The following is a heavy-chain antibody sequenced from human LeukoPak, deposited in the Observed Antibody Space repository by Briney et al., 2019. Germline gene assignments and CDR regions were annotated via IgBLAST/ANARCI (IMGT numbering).Heavy chain of an antibody. CDR1: GGSFSGYY. CDR2: INHSGST. CDR3: ARSRQAPFDD. Sequence: PSETLSLTCAVYGGSFSGYYWSWIRQPPGKGLEWIGEINHSGSTNYNPSLKSRVTISVDTSKNQFSLKLSSVTAADTAVYYCARSRQAPFDDWGQGTLVTVSS. V-gene: IGHV4-34*01. J-gene: IGHJ4*02.